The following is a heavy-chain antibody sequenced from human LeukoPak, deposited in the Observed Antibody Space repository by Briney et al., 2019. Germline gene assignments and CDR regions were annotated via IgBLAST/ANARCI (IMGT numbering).Heavy chain of an antibody. CDR3: ARGYGDYGAIFDY. J-gene: IGHJ4*02. CDR2: IYYSGST. Sequence: PSETLSLTCTVSGGSISSDYWSWIRQPPGKGLEWIGYIYYSGSTNYNPSLKSRVTISVDTSKNQFSLKLSSVTAADTAVYYCARGYGDYGAIFDYWGQGTLVTVSS. CDR1: GGSISSDY. D-gene: IGHD4-17*01. V-gene: IGHV4-59*01.